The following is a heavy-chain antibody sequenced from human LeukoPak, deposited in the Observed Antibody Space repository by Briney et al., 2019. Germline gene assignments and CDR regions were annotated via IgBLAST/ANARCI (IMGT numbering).Heavy chain of an antibody. V-gene: IGHV1-69*13. D-gene: IGHD1-1*01. Sequence: VKVSCKASGGTFSSYAISWVRQAPGQGLEWMGGIIPIFGTANYAQKFQGRVTMTRDMSTSTVYMELSSLRSEDTAVYYCARDGYNWNLLDYWGQGTLVTVSS. CDR1: GGTFSSYA. CDR2: IIPIFGTA. CDR3: ARDGYNWNLLDY. J-gene: IGHJ4*02.